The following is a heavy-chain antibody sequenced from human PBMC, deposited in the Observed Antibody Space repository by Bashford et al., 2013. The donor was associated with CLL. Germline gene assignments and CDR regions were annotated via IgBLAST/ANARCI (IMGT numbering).Heavy chain of an antibody. CDR1: DGSFSDYY. CDR2: IIQTGNT. J-gene: IGHJ4*02. D-gene: IGHD6-19*01. Sequence: TLSLTCAVYDGSFSDYYWSWIRHAPGKGLEWIGEIIQTGNTNYNPSLKSRVTVSLDTSKNQLSLNLNSVTAADTAVYYCARGGAVGGIHVNYYYALDVWGQGTLVTVSS. V-gene: IGHV4-34*01. CDR3: ARGGAVGGIHVNYYYALDV.